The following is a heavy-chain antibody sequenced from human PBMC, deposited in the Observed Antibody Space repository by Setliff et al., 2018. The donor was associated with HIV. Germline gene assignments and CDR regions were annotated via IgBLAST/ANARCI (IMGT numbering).Heavy chain of an antibody. CDR2: ISGRSSDP. D-gene: IGHD6-19*01. J-gene: IGHJ4*02. CDR3: VRPVREPVD. CDR1: ELTFSNYA. Sequence: PGGSLRLSCAASELTFSNYAMTWIRQAPGKGLEWVSYISGRSSDPNYADSVKGRFTTSRDNAKNSVYLQMNSLRAEDTAMYYCVRPVREPVDWGRGTLVTVS. V-gene: IGHV3-11*03.